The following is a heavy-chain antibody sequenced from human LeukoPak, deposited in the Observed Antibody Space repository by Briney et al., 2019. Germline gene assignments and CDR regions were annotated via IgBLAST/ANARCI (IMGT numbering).Heavy chain of an antibody. CDR2: IYTSGST. J-gene: IGHJ4*02. D-gene: IGHD3-22*01. CDR3: ARDYYDSSAYRYYFDY. CDR1: GGSISSGSYY. V-gene: IGHV4-61*02. Sequence: SQTLSLTCTVSGGSISSGSYYWSWIRQPAGKGLEWIGRIYTSGSTNYNPSLKSQVTISVDTSKNQFSLKLSSVTAADTAVYYCARDYYDSSAYRYYFDYWGQGTLVTVSS.